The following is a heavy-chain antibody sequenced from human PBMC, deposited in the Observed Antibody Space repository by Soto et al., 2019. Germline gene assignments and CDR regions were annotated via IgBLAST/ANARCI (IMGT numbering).Heavy chain of an antibody. CDR3: ARDQGLCSGGSCWGYFDY. D-gene: IGHD2-15*01. CDR2: INAASGNT. CDR1: GYTFTSYY. J-gene: IGHJ4*02. Sequence: ASVKVSCKASGYTFTSYYMHWVRQAPGQGLEWMGRINAASGNTKYSQKFQGRVTITRDTSASTAYMELSSLRSEDTAVYYCARDQGLCSGGSCWGYFDYWGQGTLVTVSS. V-gene: IGHV1-3*01.